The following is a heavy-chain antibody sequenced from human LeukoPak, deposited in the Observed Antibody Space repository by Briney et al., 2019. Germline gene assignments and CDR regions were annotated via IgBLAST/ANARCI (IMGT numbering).Heavy chain of an antibody. V-gene: IGHV1-8*02. CDR2: MNPNSGNT. J-gene: IGHJ4*02. D-gene: IGHD2-2*01. Sequence: ASVKVSCKSSGYTFNGYYMHWVRQAPGQGLEWMGWMNPNSGNTGYAQKFQGRVTMTRNTSISTAYMELSSLRSEDTAVYYCARGGRWAYCSSTSCYDYWGQGTLVTVSS. CDR3: ARGGRWAYCSSTSCYDY. CDR1: GYTFNGYY.